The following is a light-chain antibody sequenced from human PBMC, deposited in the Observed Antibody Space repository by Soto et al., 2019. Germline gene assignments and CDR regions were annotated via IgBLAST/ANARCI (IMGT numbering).Light chain of an antibody. CDR3: SQRGTGTPGT. J-gene: IGKJ1*01. CDR1: QSVRSN. CDR2: CAA. V-gene: IGKV3-15*01. Sequence: VMTHSPATMSVSPGERATLSFRVSQSVRSNLACYQQKPGQSPPLLLYCAATRATGSPDRCSGSGCGTAVTPPTSSRQHQDFAAYYCSQRGTGTPGTFGQGTKVDIK.